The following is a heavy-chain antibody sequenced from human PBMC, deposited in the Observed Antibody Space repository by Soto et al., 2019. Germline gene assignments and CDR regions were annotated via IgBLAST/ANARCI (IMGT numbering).Heavy chain of an antibody. Sequence: SETLSLTCAVSGGSISSSNWWSWVRQPPGKGLEWIGEIYHSGGTNYNPSLKSRVTISVDKSKNQFSLKLSSVTAADTAVYYCARGRIAVAGTIYYGMDVWGQGTTVTVSS. D-gene: IGHD6-19*01. CDR3: ARGRIAVAGTIYYGMDV. V-gene: IGHV4-4*02. CDR2: IYHSGGT. J-gene: IGHJ6*02. CDR1: GGSISSSNW.